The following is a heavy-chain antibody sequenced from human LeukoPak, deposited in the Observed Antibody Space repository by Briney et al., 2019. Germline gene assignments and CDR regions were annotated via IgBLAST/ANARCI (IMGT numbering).Heavy chain of an antibody. CDR3: ARDTDGGYSGYDP. J-gene: IGHJ5*02. CDR1: GFTFSSYS. Sequence: GGSLRLSCAASGFTFSSYSMNWVRQAPGKGLEWVSSISSSSYIYYADSVKGRFTISRDNAKNSLYLQMNSLRAEDTAVYYCARDTDGGYSGYDPWGQGTLVTVSS. D-gene: IGHD5-12*01. V-gene: IGHV3-21*01. CDR2: ISSSSYI.